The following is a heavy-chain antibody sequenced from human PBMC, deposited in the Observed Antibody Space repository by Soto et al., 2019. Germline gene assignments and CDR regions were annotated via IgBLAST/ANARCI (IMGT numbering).Heavy chain of an antibody. CDR3: ARDYGAENWFDP. Sequence: GGSLRLSCAASGFTFSSYSMNWVRQAPGKGLEWVSSISSSSSYIYYADSVKGRFTISRDNAKNSLYLQMNSLRAEDTAVYYCARDYGAENWFDPWGQGTLVTVSS. CDR2: ISSSSSYI. V-gene: IGHV3-21*01. J-gene: IGHJ5*02. CDR1: GFTFSSYS. D-gene: IGHD4-17*01.